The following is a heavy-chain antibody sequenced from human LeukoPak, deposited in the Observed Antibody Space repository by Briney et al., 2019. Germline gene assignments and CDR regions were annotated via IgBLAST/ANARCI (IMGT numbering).Heavy chain of an antibody. CDR3: AKDLRYSSSSGANWFDP. CDR1: GFTFSSYA. CDR2: ISGSGGST. D-gene: IGHD6-6*01. Sequence: GGSLRLSCAASGFTFSSYAMSWVRQAPGKGLEWVSAISGSGGSTYYADSVKGRFTISRDNSKNTLYLQMNSLRAGDTAVYYCAKDLRYSSSSGANWFDPWGQGTLVTVSS. J-gene: IGHJ5*02. V-gene: IGHV3-23*01.